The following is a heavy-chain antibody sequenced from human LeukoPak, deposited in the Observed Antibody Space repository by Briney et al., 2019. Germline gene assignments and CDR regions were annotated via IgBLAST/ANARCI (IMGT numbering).Heavy chain of an antibody. V-gene: IGHV4-39*01. CDR3: ASRVELLWFGELLSSFDY. D-gene: IGHD3-10*01. CDR1: GGSISSSSYY. Sequence: SETLSLTCTVSGGSISSSSYYWGWIRQPPGKGLEWIGSIYYSGSTYYNPSLKSRVTISVDTSKNQFSLKLSSVTAADTAVYYCASRVELLWFGELLSSFDYWGQGTLVTVSS. J-gene: IGHJ4*02. CDR2: IYYSGST.